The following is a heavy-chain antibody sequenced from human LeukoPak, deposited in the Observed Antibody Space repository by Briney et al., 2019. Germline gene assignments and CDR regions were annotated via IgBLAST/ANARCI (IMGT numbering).Heavy chain of an antibody. Sequence: SETLSLTCTVSGGSISSSSYYWGWIRQPPGKGLEWIGSIYYSGSTYYNPSLKSRVTISVDTSKNQFSLKLSSVTAADTAVYYCARQGTAQVYYYYYYMDVWGKGTTVTVSS. D-gene: IGHD2-21*02. CDR2: IYYSGST. V-gene: IGHV4-39*01. J-gene: IGHJ6*03. CDR1: GGSISSSSYY. CDR3: ARQGTAQVYYYYYYMDV.